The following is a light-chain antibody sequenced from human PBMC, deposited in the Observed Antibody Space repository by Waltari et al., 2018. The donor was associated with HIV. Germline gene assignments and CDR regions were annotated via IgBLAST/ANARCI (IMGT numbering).Light chain of an antibody. J-gene: IGKJ4*01. CDR3: QQSFILPLT. Sequence: EIVMTQSPATLSVSPGERATLSCRASQSIGINLAWYQQKPGQAPRLLIYDASTRATGVPARFRGSGSGTEFTLSISSLQSEDFAIYFCQQSFILPLTFGGGTRVEIK. CDR2: DAS. CDR1: QSIGIN. V-gene: IGKV3-15*01.